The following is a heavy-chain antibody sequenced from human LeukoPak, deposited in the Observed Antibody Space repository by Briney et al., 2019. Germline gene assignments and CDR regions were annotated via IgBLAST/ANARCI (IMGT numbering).Heavy chain of an antibody. V-gene: IGHV3-11*04. Sequence: GGSLRLSCVGSGFIFRDYPMIWMRQAPGNGLEWISYISTSVNTIYYAESGKGRLTISRDKAKDSLFLHMTNLSGEDTAVYYCGSSGGVIAPAANLKYYVDFWGEGTTVTVSS. CDR1: GFIFRDYP. CDR3: GSSGGVIAPAANLKYYVDF. J-gene: IGHJ6*04. CDR2: ISTSVNTI. D-gene: IGHD2-2*01.